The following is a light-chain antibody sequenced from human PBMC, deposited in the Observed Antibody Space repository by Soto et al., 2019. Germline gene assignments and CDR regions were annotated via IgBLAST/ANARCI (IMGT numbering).Light chain of an antibody. CDR1: QSLLHSNGYNY. CDR2: LGS. J-gene: IGKJ3*01. V-gene: IGKV2-28*01. Sequence: DIVMTQSPLSLPVTPGEPASTSCRSSQSLLHSNGYNYLDWYLQKPGQSPQLLIYLGSYRASGVPDRFSGSGSGTDFTLKISRVEAEDVGVYYCVQTLQTLFTFGPGTKVDIK. CDR3: VQTLQTLFT.